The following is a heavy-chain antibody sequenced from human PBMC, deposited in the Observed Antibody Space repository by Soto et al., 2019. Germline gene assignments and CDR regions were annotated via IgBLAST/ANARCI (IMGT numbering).Heavy chain of an antibody. CDR1: GGTFSSYA. Sequence: SVKVSCKASGGTFSSYAISWVRQAPGQGLEWMGGIIPIFGTANYAQKFQGRVTITADESTSTAYMELSSLRSEDTAVYYCASGAPNVGYSSSYGMDVWGQGTTVTVS. CDR3: ASGAPNVGYSSSYGMDV. V-gene: IGHV1-69*13. D-gene: IGHD6-13*01. CDR2: IIPIFGTA. J-gene: IGHJ6*02.